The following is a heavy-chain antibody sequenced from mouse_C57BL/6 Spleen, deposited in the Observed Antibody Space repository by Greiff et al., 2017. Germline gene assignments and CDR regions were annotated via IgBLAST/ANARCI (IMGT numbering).Heavy chain of an antibody. CDR2: IDPEDGDT. J-gene: IGHJ3*01. D-gene: IGHD1-1*01. CDR3: TTDYYCSSSFAY. Sequence: EVQLQQSGAELVRPGASVKLSCTASGFNSKDYYMHWVKQRPEQGLEWIGRIDPEDGDTEYAPKFQGKATMTADTSSNTAYLQLSSLTSEDTAVYYCTTDYYCSSSFAYWAQGTLATVSA. V-gene: IGHV14-1*01. CDR1: GFNSKDYY.